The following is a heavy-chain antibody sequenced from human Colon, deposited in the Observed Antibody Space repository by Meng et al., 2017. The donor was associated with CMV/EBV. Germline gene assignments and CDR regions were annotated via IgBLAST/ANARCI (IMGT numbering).Heavy chain of an antibody. CDR1: GYTFTANH. Sequence: QVQLVQSGTEGKKPAASVKASCKTSGYTFTANHLHWVRQAPGQGLEWMGWIYPQDGGTYFAQKFQDRVTLTRDTSITTAYMELSGLTSDDTAIYYCVRESWYFDFWGEGTLVTVSS. D-gene: IGHD6-13*01. CDR3: VRESWYFDF. CDR2: IYPQDGGT. J-gene: IGHJ4*02. V-gene: IGHV1-2*02.